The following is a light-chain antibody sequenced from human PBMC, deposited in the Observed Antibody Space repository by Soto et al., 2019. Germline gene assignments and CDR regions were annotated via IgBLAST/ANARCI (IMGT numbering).Light chain of an antibody. CDR3: LQYNSYSWT. V-gene: IGKV1-5*03. CDR2: KAS. CDR1: QSISYW. J-gene: IGKJ1*01. Sequence: DIQMTQSPSALSASVGDRVTITCRASQSISYWLAWYQQKPGKAPKLLIYKASSLESGVSSRFSGSGSGTEFTLTISSLQPDDFATYYCLQYNSYSWTFGQGTEVEVK.